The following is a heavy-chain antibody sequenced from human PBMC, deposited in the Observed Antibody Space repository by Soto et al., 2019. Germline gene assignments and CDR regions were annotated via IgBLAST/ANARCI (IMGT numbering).Heavy chain of an antibody. Sequence: EVQLLESGGGLVQPGGSLRLSCAASGFTFSSYAMSWVRQAPGKGLEWVSAISGSGGSTYYADSVKGRFTISRDNSKKTLYLQMNSLRAEDTAVYYCAKDRHVVVVAATSFDIWGQGTMVTVSS. CDR2: ISGSGGST. CDR3: AKDRHVVVVAATSFDI. CDR1: GFTFSSYA. J-gene: IGHJ3*02. V-gene: IGHV3-23*01. D-gene: IGHD2-15*01.